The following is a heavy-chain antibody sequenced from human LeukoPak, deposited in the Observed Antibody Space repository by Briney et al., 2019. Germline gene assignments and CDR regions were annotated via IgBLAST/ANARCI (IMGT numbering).Heavy chain of an antibody. CDR1: GGSISSGGYY. Sequence: SQTLSLTCAVSGGSISSGGYYWGWIRQPPGKGLEWIGNIYYSGETYYNPSLKSRVAMSVDTSKNQFSLKLSSVTAADTAVYYCAVYESSVYDAFYIWGQGTTVTVSS. J-gene: IGHJ3*02. CDR3: AVYESSVYDAFYI. D-gene: IGHD3-22*01. V-gene: IGHV4-39*07. CDR2: IYYSGET.